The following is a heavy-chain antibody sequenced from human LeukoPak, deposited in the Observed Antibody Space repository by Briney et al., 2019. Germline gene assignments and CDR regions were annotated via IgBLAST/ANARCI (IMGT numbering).Heavy chain of an antibody. Sequence: ASVKVSCKASGYTFTGYGISWVRQAPGQGLEWMGWISAYNGNTNYAQKLQGRVTMTTDTSTSTAYMELRSLRSDDTAVYYCARGPQYYYDSSGYLPTAFDYWGQGTLVTVSS. D-gene: IGHD3-22*01. CDR1: GYTFTGYG. V-gene: IGHV1-18*01. CDR2: ISAYNGNT. J-gene: IGHJ4*02. CDR3: ARGPQYYYDSSGYLPTAFDY.